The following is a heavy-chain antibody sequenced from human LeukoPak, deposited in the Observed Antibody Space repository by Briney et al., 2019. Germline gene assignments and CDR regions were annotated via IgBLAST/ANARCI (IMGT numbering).Heavy chain of an antibody. J-gene: IGHJ4*02. Sequence: PSETLSLTCTVSGGSISSSGYYWSWIRQPPGKGLEWIGSVSYTGNTYYNPSLKSRVTISVDTSKNQFSLKLTSVTAADTAVYYCARGRYTYGNAFGYWGQGTLVTVSS. CDR2: VSYTGNT. V-gene: IGHV4-39*07. CDR3: ARGRYTYGNAFGY. D-gene: IGHD5-18*01. CDR1: GGSISSSGYY.